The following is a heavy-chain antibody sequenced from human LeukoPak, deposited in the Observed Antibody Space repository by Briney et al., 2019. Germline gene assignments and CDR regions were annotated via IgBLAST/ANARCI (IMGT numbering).Heavy chain of an antibody. D-gene: IGHD5-18*01. Sequence: GGSLRLSCAASGFTFSSYEMNWVRQTPGKGLEWLSYISSSGGTIYYADSVKGRFTISRDNAKNSLYLQMNSLRAEDTAVYYCARVGYSYDNFDYWGQGTLVTVSS. CDR2: ISSSGGTI. V-gene: IGHV3-48*03. CDR3: ARVGYSYDNFDY. J-gene: IGHJ4*02. CDR1: GFTFSSYE.